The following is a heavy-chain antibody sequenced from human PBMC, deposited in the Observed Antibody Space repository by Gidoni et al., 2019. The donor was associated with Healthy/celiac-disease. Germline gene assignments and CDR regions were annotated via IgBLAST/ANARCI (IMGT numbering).Heavy chain of an antibody. V-gene: IGHV4-31*03. D-gene: IGHD2-21*02. CDR3: ARAPGPPYCGGDCYQHPPDY. Sequence: QVQLQESGPGLVKPSQTLSLTCTVSGCPISRGGYYWSWIRQHPGKGLEWIGYIYYSGSTYYNPSLKSRVTISVDTSKNQFSLKLSSVTAADTAVYYCARAPGPPYCGGDCYQHPPDYWGQGTLVTVSS. CDR2: IYYSGST. J-gene: IGHJ4*02. CDR1: GCPISRGGYY.